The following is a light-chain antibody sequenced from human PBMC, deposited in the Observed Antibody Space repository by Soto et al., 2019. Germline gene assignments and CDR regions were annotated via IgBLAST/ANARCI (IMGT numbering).Light chain of an antibody. CDR2: GAS. CDR3: QHKA. J-gene: IGKJ5*01. V-gene: IGKV3-20*01. CDR1: QSVSSSY. Sequence: EIVLTQSPGTLSLSPGERATLSCRASQSVSSSYLAWYQQKPGQAPRLLIYGASSRATGIPDRFSGSGSGTDFTLTISRLEPEDFAVYYCQHKAFGQGTRLEIK.